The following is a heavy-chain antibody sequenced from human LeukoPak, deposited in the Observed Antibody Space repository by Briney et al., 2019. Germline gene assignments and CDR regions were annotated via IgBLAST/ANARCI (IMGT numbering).Heavy chain of an antibody. V-gene: IGHV3-23*01. Sequence: GGSLRLSCAASGFAFSSYAMSWVRQAPGKGLEWVSAISGSGGSTYYADSVKGRFTISRDNSKNTLYLQMNSLRAEDTAVYYCARGTIFGVAWDYYYGMDVWGQGTTVTVSS. D-gene: IGHD3-3*01. CDR1: GFAFSSYA. CDR2: ISGSGGST. CDR3: ARGTIFGVAWDYYYGMDV. J-gene: IGHJ6*02.